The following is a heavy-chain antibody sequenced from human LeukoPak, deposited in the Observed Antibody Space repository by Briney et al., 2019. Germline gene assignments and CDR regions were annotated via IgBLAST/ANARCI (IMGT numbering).Heavy chain of an antibody. J-gene: IGHJ6*03. V-gene: IGHV3-48*01. CDR2: ISSISSTR. D-gene: IGHD5-12*01. Sequence: PGGSLRLSCAASGFTFSSYSMNWVRQAPGKGLEWVSYISSISSTRYYADSVKGRFTNSRDKAKNSLYLQMNSLRAEDTAVYYCARDDSYSGYTPQDMDVWGKGTTVTVSS. CDR1: GFTFSSYS. CDR3: ARDDSYSGYTPQDMDV.